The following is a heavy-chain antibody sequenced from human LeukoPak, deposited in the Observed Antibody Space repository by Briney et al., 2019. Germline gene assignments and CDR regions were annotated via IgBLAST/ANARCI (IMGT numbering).Heavy chain of an antibody. CDR1: GFSFNIYW. V-gene: IGHV3-7*01. CDR3: ARDDDSSGYVDAFDI. CDR2: INHDGSEK. J-gene: IGHJ3*02. D-gene: IGHD3-22*01. Sequence: GGSLRLSCAASGFSFNIYWMSWVRQAPGKGLEWVANINHDGSEKYYVDSVKGRFTISRDNAKNSLYLQMNSLRAEDTAVYYCARDDDSSGYVDAFDIWGQGTMVTVSS.